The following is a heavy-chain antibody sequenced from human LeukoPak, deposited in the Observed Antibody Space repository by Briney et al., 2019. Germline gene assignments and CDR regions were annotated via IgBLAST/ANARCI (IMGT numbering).Heavy chain of an antibody. CDR3: AKDPYYYDTSGYNGDY. D-gene: IGHD3-22*01. Sequence: GGSLTLSCAASGFTFSSYWMHWLGQAPGKGLEWVSSISGSGGSTYYADCVRGRFTISRDNSKNTLFLQMNSLRAEDTAVYYCAKDPYYYDTSGYNGDYWGQGTLVTVSS. V-gene: IGHV3-23*01. CDR2: ISGSGGST. CDR1: GFTFSSYW. J-gene: IGHJ4*02.